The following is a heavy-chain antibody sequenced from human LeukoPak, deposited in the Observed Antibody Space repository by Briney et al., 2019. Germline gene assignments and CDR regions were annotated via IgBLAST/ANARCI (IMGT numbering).Heavy chain of an antibody. J-gene: IGHJ4*02. Sequence: GESLKISCKGSGYSFSNYWIGWVRQMPGKGLEWMGIIYPGDSNTRYSPSFQGQVTISADRSISTAYLQWSSLRASDTAIYYCARQPLVRDCGGDCEFDYWGQGTLVTVSS. CDR1: GYSFSNYW. D-gene: IGHD2-21*02. V-gene: IGHV5-51*01. CDR2: IYPGDSNT. CDR3: ARQPLVRDCGGDCEFDY.